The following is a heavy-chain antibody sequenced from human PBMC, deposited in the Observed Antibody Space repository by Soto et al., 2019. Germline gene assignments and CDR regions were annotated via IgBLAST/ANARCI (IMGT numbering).Heavy chain of an antibody. D-gene: IGHD5-18*01. J-gene: IGHJ4*02. Sequence: SETLSLTCTVSGGSISSGGYYWSWIRQHPGKGLEWIGYIYYSGSTYYNPSLKSRVTISVDTSKNQFSLKLSSVTAADTAVYYCARGYSYGFMHFDYWGQGTLVTVSS. CDR1: GGSISSGGYY. CDR3: ARGYSYGFMHFDY. V-gene: IGHV4-31*03. CDR2: IYYSGST.